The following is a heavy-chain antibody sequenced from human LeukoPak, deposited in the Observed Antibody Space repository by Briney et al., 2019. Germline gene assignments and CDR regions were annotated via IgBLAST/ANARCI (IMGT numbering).Heavy chain of an antibody. V-gene: IGHV4-59*01. Sequence: SETLSLTCAVYGGSFSGYYWSWIRQPPGKGLEWIGYIYYSGSTNYNPSLKSRVTISVDTSKNQFSLKLSSVTAADTAVYYCASTYGDYVGYYYYMDVWGKGTTVTVSS. CDR3: ASTYGDYVGYYYYMDV. CDR2: IYYSGST. CDR1: GGSFSGYY. J-gene: IGHJ6*03. D-gene: IGHD4-17*01.